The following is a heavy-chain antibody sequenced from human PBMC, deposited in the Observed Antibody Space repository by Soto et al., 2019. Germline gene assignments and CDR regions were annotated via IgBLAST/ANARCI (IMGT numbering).Heavy chain of an antibody. CDR2: INAGNGNT. Sequence: QVQLVQSGAEVKKPGASVKVSCKASGYTFTSYAMHWVRQAPGQRLEWMGWINAGNGNTKYSQKFRGRVTITRDTSASTAYMELSSLRSEDTAVYYCARGLGLLSWFDPWGQGTLVTVSS. CDR1: GYTFTSYA. CDR3: ARGLGLLSWFDP. V-gene: IGHV1-3*01. J-gene: IGHJ5*02. D-gene: IGHD2-21*02.